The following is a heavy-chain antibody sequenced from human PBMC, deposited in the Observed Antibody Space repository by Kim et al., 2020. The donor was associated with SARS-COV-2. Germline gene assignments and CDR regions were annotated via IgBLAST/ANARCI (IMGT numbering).Heavy chain of an antibody. Sequence: SETLSLTCTVSGGSISSYYWSWIRQPPGKGLEWIGYIYYSGSTNYNPSLKSRVTISVDTSKNQFSLKLSSVTAADTAVYYCAHSTYYYDSSGPPSAFDIWGQGTMVTVSS. D-gene: IGHD3-22*01. V-gene: IGHV4-59*01. CDR2: IYYSGST. J-gene: IGHJ3*02. CDR1: GGSISSYY. CDR3: AHSTYYYDSSGPPSAFDI.